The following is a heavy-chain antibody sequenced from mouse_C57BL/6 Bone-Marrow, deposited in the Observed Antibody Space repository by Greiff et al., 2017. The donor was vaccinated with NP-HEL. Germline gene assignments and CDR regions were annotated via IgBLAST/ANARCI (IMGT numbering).Heavy chain of an antibody. V-gene: IGHV14-1*01. CDR3: TTSFITTVVDYFDY. CDR1: GFNITDYY. CDR2: IDPEDGDT. J-gene: IGHJ2*01. Sequence: VQLQQSGAELVRPGASVKLSCTASGFNITDYYMHWVKQRPEQGLEWIGRIDPEDGDTEYAPKFQGKATMTADTSSNTAYLQLSSLTSEDTAVYYCTTSFITTVVDYFDYWGQGTTLTVSS. D-gene: IGHD1-1*01.